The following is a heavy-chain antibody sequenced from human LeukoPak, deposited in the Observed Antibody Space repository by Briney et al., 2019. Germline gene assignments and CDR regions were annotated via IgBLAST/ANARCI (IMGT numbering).Heavy chain of an antibody. V-gene: IGHV3-21*01. CDR3: ARRTEYGMDV. CDR2: ISSSSSYI. J-gene: IGHJ6*02. CDR1: GFSFSSYG. Sequence: PGGSLRLSGEGSGFSFSSYGMNWVRQAPGKGLEWVSSISSSSSYIYYADSVKGRFTISRDNAKNSLYLQMNSLRAEDTAVYYCARRTEYGMDVWGQGTTVTVSS.